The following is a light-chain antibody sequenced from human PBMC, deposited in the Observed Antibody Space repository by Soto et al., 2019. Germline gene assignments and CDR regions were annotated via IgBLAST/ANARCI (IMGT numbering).Light chain of an antibody. CDR2: GAS. CDR1: QSVSTK. Sequence: EIVMTQSPATLSVSPGERATLSCTASQSVSTKLAWYQQKPGQAPRLLIFGASTRATDIPVRFSGSGSGTDFTLTITSLQSEDFAVYYCHQYNNWPLTFGGGTKVEIK. J-gene: IGKJ4*01. CDR3: HQYNNWPLT. V-gene: IGKV3-15*01.